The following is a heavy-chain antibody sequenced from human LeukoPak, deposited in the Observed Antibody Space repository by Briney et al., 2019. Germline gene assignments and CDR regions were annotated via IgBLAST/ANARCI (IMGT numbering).Heavy chain of an antibody. Sequence: GGSLRLSCAASGFTLSSYAMSWVRQAPGKGLEGVSGISGSGGSTYYADSVKGRFTISRDNPKNTLYLQMNSLRAEDTAVYYCAKDWIVVVPADPTKAFDIWGQGTMVTVSS. J-gene: IGHJ3*02. CDR2: ISGSGGST. CDR3: AKDWIVVVPADPTKAFDI. V-gene: IGHV3-23*01. CDR1: GFTLSSYA. D-gene: IGHD2-2*01.